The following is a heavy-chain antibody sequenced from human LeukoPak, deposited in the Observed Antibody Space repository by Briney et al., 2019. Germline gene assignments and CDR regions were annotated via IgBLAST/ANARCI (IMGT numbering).Heavy chain of an antibody. J-gene: IGHJ5*02. CDR1: GGSISSGGYY. D-gene: IGHD1-26*01. CDR3: ARLEWELRWFDP. CDR2: IYYSGST. V-gene: IGHV4-39*01. Sequence: PSETLSLTCTVSGGSISSGGYYWSWIRQPPGKGLEWIGSIYYSGSTYYNPSLKSRVTISVDTSKNQFSLKLSSVTAADTAVYYCARLEWELRWFDPWGQGTLVTVSS.